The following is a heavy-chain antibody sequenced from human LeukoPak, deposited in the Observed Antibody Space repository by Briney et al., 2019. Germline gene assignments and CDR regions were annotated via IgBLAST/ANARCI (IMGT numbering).Heavy chain of an antibody. J-gene: IGHJ3*02. Sequence: ASVKVFCMASGYTFTNYRIIWVRQAPGQGLEWMGWISISKGNTIHGQKLLDRVTMTRDTSTSTAYMELRSLRSDDTAVYYCARDKRYALDIWGQGTMVTVSS. V-gene: IGHV1-18*01. CDR1: GYTFTNYR. D-gene: IGHD6-25*01. CDR3: ARDKRYALDI. CDR2: ISISKGNT.